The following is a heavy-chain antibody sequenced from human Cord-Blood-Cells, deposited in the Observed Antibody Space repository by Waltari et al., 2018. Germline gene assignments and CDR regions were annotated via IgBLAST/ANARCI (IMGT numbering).Heavy chain of an antibody. J-gene: IGHJ4*02. D-gene: IGHD1-26*01. CDR3: AKDGRIVGATMDY. CDR1: GFTFSSYA. CDR2: ISGSGGST. Sequence: EVQLLESGGGLVQPGGSLRLSCAASGFTFSSYAMSWVRQAPGEGLEWVSAISGSGGSTDYADSVKGRFTISRDNSKNTLYLQMNSLRAEDTAVYYCAKDGRIVGATMDYWGQGTLVTVSS. V-gene: IGHV3-23*01.